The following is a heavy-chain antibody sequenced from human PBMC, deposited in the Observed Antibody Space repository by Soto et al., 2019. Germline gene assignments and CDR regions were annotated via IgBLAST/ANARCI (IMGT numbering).Heavy chain of an antibody. CDR1: GGSISSGGYY. D-gene: IGHD6-13*01. V-gene: IGHV4-31*03. CDR2: IYYSGST. CDR3: ARDRVAAAGRAPVVVFDV. J-gene: IGHJ6*02. Sequence: PSETLYLTCTVSGGSISSGGYYWSWIRQHPGKGLEWIGYIYYSGSTYYNPSLKSRVTISVDTYKNQFSLKLSSVTAADTAVYYCARDRVAAAGRAPVVVFDVWGQGTTVNVSS.